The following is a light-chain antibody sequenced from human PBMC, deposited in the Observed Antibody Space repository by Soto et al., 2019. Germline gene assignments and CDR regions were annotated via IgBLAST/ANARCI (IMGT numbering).Light chain of an antibody. V-gene: IGKV3-11*01. Sequence: ETVMTQSPATLSVSPGERATLSCRASQSVRTKLAWYQQKPGQAPRLLIYGASSRATGIPARFSGSGSGTDFTLTITSLEPEDFAVYYCQQRSNWPPITFGQGTRLEIK. J-gene: IGKJ5*01. CDR3: QQRSNWPPIT. CDR1: QSVRTK. CDR2: GAS.